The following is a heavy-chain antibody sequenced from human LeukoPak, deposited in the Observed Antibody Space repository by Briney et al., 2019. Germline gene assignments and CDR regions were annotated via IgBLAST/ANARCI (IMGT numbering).Heavy chain of an antibody. J-gene: IGHJ4*02. CDR1: GGTFSRYA. CDR3: AGGGKVVRGVYFDY. V-gene: IGHV1-69*13. D-gene: IGHD3-10*01. Sequence: GASVKVSCKASGGTFSRYAISWVRQAPGQGLEWMGGIIPIFGTANYAQKFQGRVTITADESTSTAYMELSSLRSEDTAVYYCAGGGKVVRGVYFDYWGQGTLVTVSS. CDR2: IIPIFGTA.